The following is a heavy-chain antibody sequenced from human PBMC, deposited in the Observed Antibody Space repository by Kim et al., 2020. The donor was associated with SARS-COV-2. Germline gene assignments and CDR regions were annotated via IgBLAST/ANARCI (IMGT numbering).Heavy chain of an antibody. CDR2: IYYSGST. CDR3: ASTAVMVGESFDY. D-gene: IGHD3-16*01. Sequence: SETLSLTCTVSGGSISSYYWSWIRQPPGKGLEWIGYIYYSGSTNYNPSLKSRVTISVDTSKNQFSLKLSSVTAADTAVYYCASTAVMVGESFDYWGQGTLVTVSS. CDR1: GGSISSYY. V-gene: IGHV4-59*08. J-gene: IGHJ4*02.